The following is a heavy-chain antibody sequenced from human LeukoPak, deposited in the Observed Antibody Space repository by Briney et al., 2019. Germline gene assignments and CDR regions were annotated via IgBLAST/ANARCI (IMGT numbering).Heavy chain of an antibody. Sequence: GESLKISCQGSGYSFTSYWIGWVRQMPGKGLEWMGIIYPGDSDTRYSPSFQGQVTISADKSISTAYLQWSSLKASDTAMYYCARHPRYYDYGDYGDYWGQGTLVTVSS. D-gene: IGHD4-17*01. V-gene: IGHV5-51*01. J-gene: IGHJ4*02. CDR1: GYSFTSYW. CDR2: IYPGDSDT. CDR3: ARHPRYYDYGDYGDY.